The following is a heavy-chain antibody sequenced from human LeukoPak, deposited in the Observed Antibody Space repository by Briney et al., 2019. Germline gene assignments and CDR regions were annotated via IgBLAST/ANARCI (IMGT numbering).Heavy chain of an antibody. CDR2: IYSSGST. V-gene: IGHV4-59*01. D-gene: IGHD1-26*01. J-gene: IGHJ4*02. CDR3: ARVESGTYLFIDH. CDR1: GGSIRSYY. Sequence: SETLSLTCTVSGGSIRSYYWNWIRQPPGKGLEWVGYIYSSGSTSYNPSLQSRATISLDTSKNQFSLKLSSVTAADTAVYYCARVESGTYLFIDHWGQGTLVTVSS.